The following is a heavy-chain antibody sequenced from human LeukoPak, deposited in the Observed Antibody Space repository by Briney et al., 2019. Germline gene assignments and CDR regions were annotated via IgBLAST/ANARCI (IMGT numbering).Heavy chain of an antibody. D-gene: IGHD5-18*01. CDR2: ISTSGGTI. CDR3: GKAAGLAKKKDTSLVTAYYYYYYMDV. J-gene: IGHJ6*03. CDR1: GFIFSTYS. Sequence: GGSLRLSCAASGFIFSTYSMNWVRQAPGKGLEWVSYISTSGGTIYYADSVKGRFTISRDNAKNSLYLQLNSLRAEDTAVYYCGKAAGLAKKKDTSLVTAYYYYYYMDVWGKGTTVTISS. V-gene: IGHV3-48*01.